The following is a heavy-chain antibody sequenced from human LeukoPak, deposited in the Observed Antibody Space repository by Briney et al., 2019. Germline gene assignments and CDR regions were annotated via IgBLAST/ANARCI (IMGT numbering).Heavy chain of an antibody. CDR2: IYSGGST. Sequence: GGSLRLSCAASGFTVSSNYMSWVRQAPGKGLEWVSVIYSGGSTYYADSVKGRFTISRDNSKNTLYLQMNSLRAEDTAVYYCARDLDYGGNGAFDIWGQGTMATVSS. CDR1: GFTVSSNY. V-gene: IGHV3-53*01. J-gene: IGHJ3*02. D-gene: IGHD4-23*01. CDR3: ARDLDYGGNGAFDI.